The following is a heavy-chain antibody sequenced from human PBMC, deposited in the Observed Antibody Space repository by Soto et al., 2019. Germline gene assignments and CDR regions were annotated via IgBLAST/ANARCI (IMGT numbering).Heavy chain of an antibody. CDR2: IFHDGTA. CDR3: ARLVYDTRLNYMYFDF. V-gene: IGHV4-4*02. CDR1: GVSLTSGNW. D-gene: IGHD3-10*01. J-gene: IGHJ4*02. Sequence: SETLSLTCAVSGVSLTSGNWWTWVRQSPQRGLEYIGEIFHDGTANYYPSFERRVAMSVDTSRNQFSLKLTSVTAADTAVYFCARLVYDTRLNYMYFDFWGPGTLVTAPQ.